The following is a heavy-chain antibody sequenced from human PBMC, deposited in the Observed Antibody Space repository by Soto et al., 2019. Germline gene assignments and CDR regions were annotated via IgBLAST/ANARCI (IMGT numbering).Heavy chain of an antibody. Sequence: QVQLVESGGGVVQPGRSLRLSCAASGFTFSSYAMQWVRQAPGKGLEWVAVISYDGSNKYYADSVKGRFTIPRDKSNHPLYRQMNSQTAEHTAVYYCARDNRELRFLLWSDYFDFWGQGTLVTLS. D-gene: IGHD3-3*01. V-gene: IGHV3-30-3*01. CDR3: ARDNRELRFLLWSDYFDF. J-gene: IGHJ4*02. CDR2: ISYDGSNK. CDR1: GFTFSSYA.